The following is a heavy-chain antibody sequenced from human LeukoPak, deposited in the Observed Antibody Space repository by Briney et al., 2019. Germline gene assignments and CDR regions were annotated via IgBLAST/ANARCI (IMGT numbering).Heavy chain of an antibody. V-gene: IGHV4-59*01. D-gene: IGHD3-22*01. Sequence: SETLSLTCTVSGGSISSYYWSWIRKPPGKGLEWIGYIYYSGSTNYNPSLKSRVTISVDTSKNQFSLKLSSVTAVDTAVYYCARAVPYYYDSSGYTFDYWGQGTLVTVSS. CDR2: IYYSGST. CDR3: ARAVPYYYDSSGYTFDY. J-gene: IGHJ4*02. CDR1: GGSISSYY.